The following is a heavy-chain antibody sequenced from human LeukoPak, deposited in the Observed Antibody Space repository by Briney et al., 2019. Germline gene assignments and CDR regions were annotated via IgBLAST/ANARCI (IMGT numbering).Heavy chain of an antibody. CDR3: ARAVAGTRNWFDP. CDR1: GYTFTSYA. Sequence: ASVKVSCKASGYTFTSYAMHWVRQAPGQRLEWMGWINAGNGNTKYSQKFRGRVTITRDTSASTAYMELSSLRSEDTAVYYCARAVAGTRNWFDPWGQGTLVTVSS. D-gene: IGHD6-19*01. J-gene: IGHJ5*02. V-gene: IGHV1-3*01. CDR2: INAGNGNT.